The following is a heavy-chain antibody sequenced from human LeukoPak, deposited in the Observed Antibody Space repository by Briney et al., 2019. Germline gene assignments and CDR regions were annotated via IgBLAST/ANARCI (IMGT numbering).Heavy chain of an antibody. V-gene: IGHV3-15*05. D-gene: IGHD3-3*01. J-gene: IGHJ4*02. CDR1: GFTFSNAW. CDR2: IKSKTDGGTT. CDR3: AKDKSPYYERNYFDQ. Sequence: GGSLRLSCAASGFTFSNAWMSWVRQAPGKGLEWVGRIKSKTDGGTTDYAAPVKGRFTISRDDSKNTLYLQMYSLRAEDAALYYCAKDKSPYYERNYFDQWGQGTLVTVSS.